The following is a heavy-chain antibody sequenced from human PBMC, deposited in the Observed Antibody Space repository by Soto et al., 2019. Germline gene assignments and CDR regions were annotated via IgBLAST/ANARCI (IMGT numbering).Heavy chain of an antibody. CDR3: AMYDSSGYYWPYYYYGMDV. CDR1: GFTFSTYS. J-gene: IGHJ6*02. Sequence: EVQLVESGGGLVKPGGSLRLSCAASGFTFSTYSMNWVRQAPGKGLEWVSSISSSSSYIYYADSVKGRFTISRDNAKNSLYLQMNSLRAEDTAVYYCAMYDSSGYYWPYYYYGMDVWGQGTTVTFSS. V-gene: IGHV3-21*01. CDR2: ISSSSSYI. D-gene: IGHD3-22*01.